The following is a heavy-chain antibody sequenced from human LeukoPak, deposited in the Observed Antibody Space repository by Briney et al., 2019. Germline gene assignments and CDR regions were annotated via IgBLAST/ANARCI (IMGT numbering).Heavy chain of an antibody. Sequence: GGSLRLSCAASGFTFSAYWMTWVRRAPGKGLEWVASIKQDGSEKLYVDSVRGRFTTSRDNAKNSVYLQMNSLRAEDTAVYYCARDAGRSGYDIFDYWGQGTLVTVSS. CDR2: IKQDGSEK. V-gene: IGHV3-7*03. D-gene: IGHD5-12*01. J-gene: IGHJ4*02. CDR3: ARDAGRSGYDIFDY. CDR1: GFTFSAYW.